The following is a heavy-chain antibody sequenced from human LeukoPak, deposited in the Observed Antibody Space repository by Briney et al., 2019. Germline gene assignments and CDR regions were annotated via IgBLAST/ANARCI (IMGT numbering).Heavy chain of an antibody. J-gene: IGHJ4*02. CDR1: GFTFSSYA. CDR2: ISYDGSNK. D-gene: IGHD5-12*01. CDR3: ARDHSDSGYDKGDY. V-gene: IGHV3-30*04. Sequence: GGSLRLSCTASGFTFSSYAMHWVRQAPGKGLEWVAVISYDGSNKYYADSVKGRFTISRDNSKNTLYLQMNSLRAEDTAVYYCARDHSDSGYDKGDYWGRGTLVTVSS.